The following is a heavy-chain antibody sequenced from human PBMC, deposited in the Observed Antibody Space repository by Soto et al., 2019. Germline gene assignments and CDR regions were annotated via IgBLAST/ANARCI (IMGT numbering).Heavy chain of an antibody. D-gene: IGHD4-17*01. CDR3: ARVPPPRYGDLYYFDY. CDR1: GASISSSAYY. Sequence: SETLSLTCTVSGASISSSAYYWSWIRQPPGKGLEWIGYIYYSGSTYYNPSLKSRVTISVDTSKNQFSLKLSSVTAADTAVYYCARVPPPRYGDLYYFDYWGQGTLVTVSS. J-gene: IGHJ4*02. CDR2: IYYSGST. V-gene: IGHV4-30-4*01.